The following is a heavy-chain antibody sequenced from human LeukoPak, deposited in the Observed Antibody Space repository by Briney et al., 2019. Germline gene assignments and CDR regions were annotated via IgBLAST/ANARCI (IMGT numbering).Heavy chain of an antibody. CDR1: GYSFTSYW. J-gene: IGHJ1*01. D-gene: IGHD5-24*01. V-gene: IGHV5-51*01. Sequence: GESLKISCKGSGYSFTSYWIGWVRHMPGKGLEWMGIIYPGDSDTRYSPSFQGQVTISADKSISTAYLQWSSLKASDTAMYYCARLGRWLQSSAEYFQHWGQGTLVTVSS. CDR2: IYPGDSDT. CDR3: ARLGRWLQSSAEYFQH.